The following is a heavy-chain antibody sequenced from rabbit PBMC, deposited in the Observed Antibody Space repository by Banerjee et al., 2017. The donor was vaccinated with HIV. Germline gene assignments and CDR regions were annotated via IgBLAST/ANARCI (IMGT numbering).Heavy chain of an antibody. CDR3: ARGSSGWGARRINL. D-gene: IGHD4-1*01. V-gene: IGHV1S47*01. CDR1: GFDFSSHG. CDR2: INTGSGIT. J-gene: IGHJ4*01. Sequence: QEQLVESGGGLVQPGGSLKLSCKASGFDFSSHGVSWVRQAPGKGLEWIGCINTGSGITYYANWVNGRFTISSHNAQNTLYLQLNSLTAADTATYFCARGSSGWGARRINLWGPGTLVTVS.